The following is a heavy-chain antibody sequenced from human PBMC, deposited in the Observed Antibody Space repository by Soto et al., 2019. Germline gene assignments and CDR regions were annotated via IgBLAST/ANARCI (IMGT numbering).Heavy chain of an antibody. CDR1: GGSISSSSYY. J-gene: IGHJ5*02. Sequence: QLQLQESGPGLVKPSETLSLTCTVSGGSISSSSYYWGWIRQPPGKGLEWIGSIYSSGSTYYNPPLKSRVNISVDTSKNQFSLKLSSVTAADTAVYYCARHVAAADVNWFDPWGQGTLVTVSS. V-gene: IGHV4-39*01. CDR3: ARHVAAADVNWFDP. CDR2: IYSSGST. D-gene: IGHD6-13*01.